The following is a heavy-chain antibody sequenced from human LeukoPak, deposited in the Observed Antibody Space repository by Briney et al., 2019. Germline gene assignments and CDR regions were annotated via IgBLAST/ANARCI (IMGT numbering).Heavy chain of an antibody. Sequence: GGSLRLSRAASGLIFKDAWMTWVRQAPGRGLEWVGRIKSKTDGASIDYAAPVKGRFTISRDDSKDTLYLQMDGLKADDTAVYYCSTGILTERNDYWGQGTLVTVSS. V-gene: IGHV3-15*07. J-gene: IGHJ4*02. CDR1: GLIFKDAW. CDR2: IKSKTDGASI. D-gene: IGHD5-18*01. CDR3: STGILTERNDY.